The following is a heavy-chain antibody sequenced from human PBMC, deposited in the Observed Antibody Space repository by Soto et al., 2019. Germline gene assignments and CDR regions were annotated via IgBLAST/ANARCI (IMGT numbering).Heavy chain of an antibody. V-gene: IGHV3-7*05. CDR3: ARDRRTAANYYYGMDV. D-gene: IGHD6-13*01. CDR1: GFTFSSYW. Sequence: GGSLRLSCAASGFTFSSYWMIWVRQAPGKGLEWVANIKQDGSEKYYVDSVKGRFTISRDNAKNSLYLQMNSLRAEDTAVYYCARDRRTAANYYYGMDVWGQGTTVTVSS. J-gene: IGHJ6*02. CDR2: IKQDGSEK.